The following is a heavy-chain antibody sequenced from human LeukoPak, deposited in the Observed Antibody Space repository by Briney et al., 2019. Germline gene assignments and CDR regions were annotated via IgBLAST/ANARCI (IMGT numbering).Heavy chain of an antibody. CDR1: EFTFSSYA. V-gene: IGHV3-23*01. Sequence: GGSLRLSCAASEFTFSSYAMSWVRQAPGKGLEWVSSISGNGGTTQYADSVQGRFVISRDNSKNTLYLQLNSLRVEDTAVYFCARDPNGDYIGSFDMWGRGTMVSVSS. CDR3: ARDPNGDYIGSFDM. D-gene: IGHD4-17*01. CDR2: ISGNGGTT. J-gene: IGHJ3*02.